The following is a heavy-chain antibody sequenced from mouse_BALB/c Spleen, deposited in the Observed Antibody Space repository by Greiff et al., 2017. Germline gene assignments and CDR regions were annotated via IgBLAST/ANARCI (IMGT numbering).Heavy chain of an antibody. CDR1: GFSLTSYG. CDR2: IWAGGST. Sequence: VKVVESGPGLVAPSQSLSITCTVSGFSLTSYGVHWVRQPPGKGLEWLGVIWAGGSTNYNSALMSRLSISKDNSKSQVFLKMNSLQTDDTAMYYCARGNYEDYYAMDYWGQGTSVTVSS. CDR3: ARGNYEDYYAMDY. V-gene: IGHV2-9*02. J-gene: IGHJ4*01. D-gene: IGHD2-1*01.